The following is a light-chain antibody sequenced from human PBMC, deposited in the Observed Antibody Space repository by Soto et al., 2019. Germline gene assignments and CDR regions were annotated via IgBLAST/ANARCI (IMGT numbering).Light chain of an antibody. CDR1: QSVSSN. V-gene: IGKV3D-15*01. Sequence: EIVMTQSPATLSVSPGERATLSCRASQSVSSNLAWYQQKPGQAPRLLIYDASNRATGAPVRFSGSGSGTDFTLTISSLEPEDFAVYYCQQYSSSPLLTFGGGTKVDIK. J-gene: IGKJ4*01. CDR3: QQYSSSPLLT. CDR2: DAS.